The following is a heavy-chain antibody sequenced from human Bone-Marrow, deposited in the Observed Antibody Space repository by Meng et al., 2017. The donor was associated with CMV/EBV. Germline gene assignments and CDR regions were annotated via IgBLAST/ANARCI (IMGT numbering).Heavy chain of an antibody. J-gene: IGHJ4*02. CDR3: AGGYCSGGSCYILDY. V-gene: IGHV4-39*07. CDR2: IYYSGST. Sequence: SETLSLTCTVSGGSISSSSYYWGWIRQPPGKGLEWIRSIYYSGSTYYNPSLKSRVTISVDTSKNQFSLKLSSVTAADTAVYYCAGGYCSGGSCYILDYWGQGTLVTVSS. D-gene: IGHD2-15*01. CDR1: GGSISSSSYY.